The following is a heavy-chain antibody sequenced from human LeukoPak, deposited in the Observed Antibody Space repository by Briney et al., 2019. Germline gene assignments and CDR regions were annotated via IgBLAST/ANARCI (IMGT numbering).Heavy chain of an antibody. V-gene: IGHV4-30-4*02. CDR1: GGSISSGDYY. CDR2: IYYSGST. Sequence: SETLSLTCTVSGGSISSGDYYWSWIRQPPGKGLEWIGYIYYSGSTYYNPSLRSRVTISVDTSKNQFSLKLSSVTAADTAVYYCARVRRGPDAFDIWGQGTMVTVSS. CDR3: ARVRRGPDAFDI. J-gene: IGHJ3*02.